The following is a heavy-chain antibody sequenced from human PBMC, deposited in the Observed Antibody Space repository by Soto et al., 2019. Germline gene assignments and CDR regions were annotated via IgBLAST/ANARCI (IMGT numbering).Heavy chain of an antibody. CDR3: AKGSESYSSSWVDY. V-gene: IGHV3-9*01. Sequence: EVQLVESGGGLVQPGRSLRLSCAASGFTFDDYAMHWVRQAPGKGLEWVSGISWNSGSIGYADSVKGRFTISRDNAKNSLYLQMNRLRAEDTALYYCAKGSESYSSSWVDYWGQGTLVTVSS. CDR2: ISWNSGSI. D-gene: IGHD6-13*01. CDR1: GFTFDDYA. J-gene: IGHJ4*02.